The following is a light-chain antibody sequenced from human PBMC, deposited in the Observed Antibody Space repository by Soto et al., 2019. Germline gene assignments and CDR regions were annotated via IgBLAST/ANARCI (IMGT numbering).Light chain of an antibody. CDR2: GTS. Sequence: EIVKTQSPASLSVSPGERATRSCRASQNVGSHLAWYQQKPGQHPRLLIYGTSSRANGVPARFSGSGSGTEFTLTITSLQSEDFAVYYCQQYNDWPPLTFGGGTTGEIK. V-gene: IGKV3-15*01. J-gene: IGKJ4*01. CDR3: QQYNDWPPLT. CDR1: QNVGSH.